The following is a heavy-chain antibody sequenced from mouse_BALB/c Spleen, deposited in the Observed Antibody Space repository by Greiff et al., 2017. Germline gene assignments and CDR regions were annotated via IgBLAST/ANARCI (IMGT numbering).Heavy chain of an antibody. CDR1: GYAFSSYW. CDR3: ARSNLYAMDY. J-gene: IGHJ4*01. D-gene: IGHD4-1*01. CDR2: IYPGDGDT. Sequence: QVQLKESGAELVRPGSSVKISCKASGYAFSSYWMNWVKQRPGQGLEWIGQIYPGDGDTNYNGKFKGKATLTADKSSSTAYMQLSSLTSEDSAVYFCARSNLYAMDYWGQGTSVTVSS. V-gene: IGHV1-80*01.